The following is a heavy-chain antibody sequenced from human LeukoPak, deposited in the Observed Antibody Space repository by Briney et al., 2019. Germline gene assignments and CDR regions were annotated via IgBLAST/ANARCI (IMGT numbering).Heavy chain of an antibody. Sequence: ASVKVSCKASGYTFTGYYMHWVRQAPGQGLEWMGWINPNSGGTHNAQKFQGRVTMTRDTTISTAYMELSRLRSDDTAVYYCARGLGVAGAASGWSDPWGQGTLVTVSS. D-gene: IGHD6-19*01. J-gene: IGHJ5*02. CDR2: INPNSGGT. CDR1: GYTFTGYY. V-gene: IGHV1-2*02. CDR3: ARGLGVAGAASGWSDP.